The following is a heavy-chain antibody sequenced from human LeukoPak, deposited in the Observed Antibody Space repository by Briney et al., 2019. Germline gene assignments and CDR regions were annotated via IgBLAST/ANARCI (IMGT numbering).Heavy chain of an antibody. Sequence: GGSLRLSCAASGFTFSSYWMSWVRQAPGKGLEWVANIKQDGSEKYYVDSVKGRFTISRDNAKNSLYLQMNSLRAEDTAVYYCARVSSPNYHDSSAPWAFDIWGQGTMVTVSS. CDR2: IKQDGSEK. CDR3: ARVSSPNYHDSSAPWAFDI. CDR1: GFTFSSYW. V-gene: IGHV3-7*01. J-gene: IGHJ3*02. D-gene: IGHD3-22*01.